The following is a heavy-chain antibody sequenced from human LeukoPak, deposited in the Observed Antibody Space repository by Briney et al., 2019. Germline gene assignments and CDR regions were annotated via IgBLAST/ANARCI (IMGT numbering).Heavy chain of an antibody. D-gene: IGHD6-13*01. CDR3: GKDAGTSSWDDPLGY. CDR2: ISGSGGIT. J-gene: IGHJ4*02. Sequence: GGSLRLSCAASAFNFSNYGMSWVRQAPGKGLEWVSAISGSGGITYYADSVKGRFTISRDNSKNTLYLQMNSLRPEDTAVYYCGKDAGTSSWDDPLGYWGQGTLVTVSS. V-gene: IGHV3-23*01. CDR1: AFNFSNYG.